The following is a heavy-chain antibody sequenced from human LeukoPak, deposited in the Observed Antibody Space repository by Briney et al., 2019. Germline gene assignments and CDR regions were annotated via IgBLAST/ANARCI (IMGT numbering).Heavy chain of an antibody. J-gene: IGHJ1*01. D-gene: IGHD2-15*01. CDR1: GFTFSSYG. V-gene: IGHV3-33*05. CDR2: ISYDGSNK. CDR3: ARDRGFCSGDSCYPRYFQH. Sequence: GGSLRLSCAASGFTFSSYGMHWVRQAPGKGLEWVAVISYDGSNKYYADSVKGRFTISRDNSKNTLFLQMNSLRADDTAMYYCARDRGFCSGDSCYPRYFQHWGQGTLVTVSS.